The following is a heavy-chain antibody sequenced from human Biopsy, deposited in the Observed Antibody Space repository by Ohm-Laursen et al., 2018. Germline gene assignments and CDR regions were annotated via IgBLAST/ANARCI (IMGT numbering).Heavy chain of an antibody. V-gene: IGHV4-39*01. CDR2: IFYSGIT. CDR1: GGSVSSNVAY. J-gene: IGHJ5*02. Sequence: SDTLSLTCTVSGGSVSSNVAYWAWIRQPPGKGLESIGSIFYSGITYYNPSLQSRVTMSVDTSKNQFSLNLTSVTAADTAVYYCAGHPTGFWFDPWGQGTLVIVSS. CDR3: AGHPTGFWFDP.